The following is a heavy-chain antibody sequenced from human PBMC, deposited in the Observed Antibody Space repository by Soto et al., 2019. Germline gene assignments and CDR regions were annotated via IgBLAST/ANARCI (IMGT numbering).Heavy chain of an antibody. J-gene: IGHJ4*02. V-gene: IGHV1-18*01. D-gene: IGHD2-15*01. CDR3: GREYCSGGSCYSPDY. CDR2: ISAYNDYT. Sequence: QVQLVQSGAEVKKPGASVKVSCKASGYTFTTYGISWVRQAPGQGLEWMGWISAYNDYTIYAQKLQGRVTMTTDTSTIIAYMELRSLRSDDTAVYYCGREYCSGGSCYSPDYWGQGTLVTVSS. CDR1: GYTFTTYG.